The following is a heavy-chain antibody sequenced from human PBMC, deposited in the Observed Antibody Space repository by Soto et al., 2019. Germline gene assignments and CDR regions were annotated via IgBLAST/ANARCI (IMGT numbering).Heavy chain of an antibody. CDR1: GYTFTSFG. CDR2: ISAYNCNT. CDR3: ARDHRGGTDAFDI. J-gene: IGHJ3*02. D-gene: IGHD2-15*01. V-gene: IGHV1-18*01. Sequence: QVQLVQSGAEVKKPAASVKVSCKASGYTFTSFGISWVRQATAQGLEWMGWISAYNCNTNYAENLKGRVTMTTDTATSTAYLELRSLRSDDTAVYYCARDHRGGTDAFDIWGQGTMVTVSS.